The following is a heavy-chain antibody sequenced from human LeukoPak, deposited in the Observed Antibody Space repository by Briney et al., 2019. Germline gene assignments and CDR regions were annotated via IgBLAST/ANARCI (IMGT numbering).Heavy chain of an antibody. V-gene: IGHV3-48*03. CDR3: ARDLCFSTSCYLGAFDI. Sequence: GGSLRLSCAASGFTFSTYEMNWVRQAPGKGLEWVSYISSSGSTRYYADSVKGRFTISRDNTKNSLYLQMSSLRAEDTALYYCARDLCFSTSCYLGAFDIWGQGTMVTVSS. CDR1: GFTFSTYE. D-gene: IGHD2-2*01. CDR2: ISSSGSTR. J-gene: IGHJ3*02.